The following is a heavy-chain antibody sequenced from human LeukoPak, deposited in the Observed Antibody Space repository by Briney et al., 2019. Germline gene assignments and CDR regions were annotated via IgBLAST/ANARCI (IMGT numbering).Heavy chain of an antibody. V-gene: IGHV3-33*01. J-gene: IGHJ6*02. CDR3: ATEVKAAAGIDTGSYYYNGMDV. CDR1: GFIFYTYG. D-gene: IGHD6-13*01. Sequence: GGSLRLSCAVSGFIFYTYGIHWVRHAPGKGLEWVAVIWNDGSNKYYADSVKGRFTISRDNSKNTLYLQMNSLRNEDTAVYFCATEVKAAAGIDTGSYYYNGMDVWGQGTTVTVSS. CDR2: IWNDGSNK.